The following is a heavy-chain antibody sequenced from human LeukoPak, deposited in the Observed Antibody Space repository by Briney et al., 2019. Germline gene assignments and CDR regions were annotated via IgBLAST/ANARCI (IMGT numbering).Heavy chain of an antibody. CDR3: ARTVGDSGDEADY. J-gene: IGHJ4*02. CDR2: MNPNSGNT. Sequence: GASVKVSCKVSGYTFTSYDISWVRQATGQGLEWMGWMNPNSGNTAYAQKFQGRVTMTRNTSIRTAYMQLSSLTSEDTAVYYCARTVGDSGDEADYWGQGTLVTVSS. V-gene: IGHV1-8*01. D-gene: IGHD2-21*01. CDR1: GYTFTSYD.